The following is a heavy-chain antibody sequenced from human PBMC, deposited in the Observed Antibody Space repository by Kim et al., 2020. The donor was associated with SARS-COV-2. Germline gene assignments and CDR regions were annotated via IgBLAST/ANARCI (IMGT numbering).Heavy chain of an antibody. D-gene: IGHD2-15*01. V-gene: IGHV3-15*01. CDR3: ITESCRGGRYNSDVVDH. Sequence: GGSLRLSCAASGFSISNSWMSWVRQAPGKGLEWVGRIRNKAAGGTTDYAAPERGRFAIASDDTTNTLHLQRKSLKTEVTDVYDCITESCRGGRYNSDVVDHGGRGTVLPVSS. J-gene: IGHJ1*01. CDR2: IRNKAAGGTT. CDR1: GFSISNSW.